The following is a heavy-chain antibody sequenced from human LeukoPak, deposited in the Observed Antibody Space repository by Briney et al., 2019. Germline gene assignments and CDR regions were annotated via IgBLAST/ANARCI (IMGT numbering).Heavy chain of an antibody. CDR3: ARAPAALDYFDY. J-gene: IGHJ4*02. Sequence: SETLSLTCSVSGDSIDSYYWSWIRQPPGKGLDWIGFSHVSGNTRYSPSLRGRATVSVDTSKNQVSLKLDSVTAADTAVYYCARAPAALDYFDYWGQGTLVTVSS. CDR2: SHVSGNT. CDR1: GDSIDSYY. D-gene: IGHD2-2*01. V-gene: IGHV4-59*12.